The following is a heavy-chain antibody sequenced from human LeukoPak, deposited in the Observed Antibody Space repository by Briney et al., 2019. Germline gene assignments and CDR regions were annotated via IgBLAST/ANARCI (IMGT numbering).Heavy chain of an antibody. D-gene: IGHD2-2*01. Sequence: GASVKVSCKASGYTFTGYYMHWVRQAPGQGLEWMGWINSNSGGTNYPQKFQGRVTMTRDTSISTAYMELSRLRSDDTAVYYCARDLGYCSSTSRRDYWGQGTLVTVSS. CDR1: GYTFTGYY. V-gene: IGHV1-2*02. CDR3: ARDLGYCSSTSRRDY. CDR2: INSNSGGT. J-gene: IGHJ4*02.